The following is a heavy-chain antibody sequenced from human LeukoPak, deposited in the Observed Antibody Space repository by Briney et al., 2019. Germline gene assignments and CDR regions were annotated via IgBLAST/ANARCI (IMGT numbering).Heavy chain of an antibody. CDR1: GYTFTSYY. Sequence: ASVKVSCKASGYTFTSYYMHWVRQAPGQGLEWMGIINPSGGSTSYAQKFQGRVTMTRDMSTSTVYMELSSLRSEDTAVYYCARDGGGSYYEGYFDYWGQGTLVTVSS. D-gene: IGHD1-26*01. CDR2: INPSGGST. J-gene: IGHJ4*02. V-gene: IGHV1-46*01. CDR3: ARDGGGSYYEGYFDY.